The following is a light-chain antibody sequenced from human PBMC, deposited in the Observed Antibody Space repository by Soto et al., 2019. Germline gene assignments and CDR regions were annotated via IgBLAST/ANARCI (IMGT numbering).Light chain of an antibody. CDR2: DTY. J-gene: IGKJ4*01. CDR1: QSLGRRY. Sequence: VVLTQSPGTLSLSPGERATLSCRASQSLGRRYLAWYQQKPGQAPRPLIYDTYDRASDIPDRFSGSGSGTDFSLTISRMVPEDSAVYYCQHQGTFGGGTKVEIK. CDR3: QHQGT. V-gene: IGKV3-20*01.